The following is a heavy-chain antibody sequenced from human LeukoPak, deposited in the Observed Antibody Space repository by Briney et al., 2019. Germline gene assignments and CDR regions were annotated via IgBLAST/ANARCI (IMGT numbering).Heavy chain of an antibody. CDR1: GGSISSSRYS. D-gene: IGHD4-17*01. CDR2: IYYSGST. V-gene: IGHV4-39*01. Sequence: SETLSLTCTVSGGSISSSRYSWGWIRRPPGKGLEWFGSIYYSGSTYYIRSVKSRVTITVDTSKNQYSLKLSSVTAADTAVYYYARHSTRWGGPYGDHLDYWGQGTLVTVSS. CDR3: ARHSTRWGGPYGDHLDY. J-gene: IGHJ4*01.